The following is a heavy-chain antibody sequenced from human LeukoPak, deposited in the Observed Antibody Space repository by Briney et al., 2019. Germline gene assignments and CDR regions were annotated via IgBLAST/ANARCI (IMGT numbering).Heavy chain of an antibody. D-gene: IGHD3-22*01. V-gene: IGHV4-30-4*08. CDR2: IYYSGST. Sequence: TLSLTCTVSGGSISSGDYYRSWIRQPPGKGLEWIGYIYYSGSTYYNPSLKSRVTISVDTSKNQFSLKLSSVTAADTAVYYCARALKRTYYYDSSGYYSPLNNLYYFDYWGQGTLVTVSS. CDR3: ARALKRTYYYDSSGYYSPLNNLYYFDY. J-gene: IGHJ4*02. CDR1: GGSISSGDYY.